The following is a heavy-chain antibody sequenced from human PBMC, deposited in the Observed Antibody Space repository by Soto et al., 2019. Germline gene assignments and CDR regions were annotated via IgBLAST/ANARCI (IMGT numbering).Heavy chain of an antibody. CDR2: IFFSGRT. D-gene: IGHD3-22*01. J-gene: IGHJ3*02. CDR1: GGSVNIVDYY. V-gene: IGHV4-30-4*02. CDR3: ARDTYYYDSSGYYSDAFDI. Sequence: PSDTLSLTCTVSGGSVNIVDYYWSWILHPPAEGLGWIGYIFFSGRTDYNPSLKSRVSISVDTSKNQFSLELTSVTAADTAVYYCARDTYYYDSSGYYSDAFDIWGQGTMVTVSS.